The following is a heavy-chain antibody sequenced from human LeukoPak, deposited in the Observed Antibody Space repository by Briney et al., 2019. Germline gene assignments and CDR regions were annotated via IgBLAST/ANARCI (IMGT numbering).Heavy chain of an antibody. J-gene: IGHJ4*02. CDR3: ARGNPSGSYGGDDY. CDR1: GGSISSSSYY. D-gene: IGHD1-26*01. CDR2: IYYSGST. V-gene: IGHV4-39*07. Sequence: SETLSLTCTVSGGSISSSSYYWGWIRQPPGKGLEWIGSIYYSGSTYYNPSLKSRVTISVDTSKNQFSLKLSSVTAADTGVYYCARGNPSGSYGGDDYWGQGTLVTVSS.